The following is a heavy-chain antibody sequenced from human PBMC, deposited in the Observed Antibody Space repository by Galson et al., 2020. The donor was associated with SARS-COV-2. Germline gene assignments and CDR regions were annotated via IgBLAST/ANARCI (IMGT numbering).Heavy chain of an antibody. J-gene: IGHJ3*01. D-gene: IGHD3-3*02. CDR1: GFAFSSYA. Sequence: GESLKISCAASGFAFSSYAMHWVRQAPGKVLEWVALIAYDGVNKFYADSVKGRFTISRDNSKNTLYLQMDSLRAEDTAVYFCARDHIRAFDLWGQGTMVTVPP. V-gene: IGHV3-30*01. CDR3: ARDHIRAFDL. CDR2: IAYDGVNK.